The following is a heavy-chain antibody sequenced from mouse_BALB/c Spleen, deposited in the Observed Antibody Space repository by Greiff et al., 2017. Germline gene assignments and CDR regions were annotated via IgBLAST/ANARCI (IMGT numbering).Heavy chain of an antibody. D-gene: IGHD2-14*01. CDR1: GFTFTDYY. J-gene: IGHJ2*01. CDR2: ISHKANGYTT. CDR3: ARDYGYDGDFDY. Sequence: DVQLVESGGGLVQPGGSLRLSCATSGFTFTDYYMSWVRQPPGKALEWLGFISHKANGYTTEYSASVKGRFTISRDNSQSILYLQMNTLRAEDSATYYCARDYGYDGDFDYWGQGTTLTVSS. V-gene: IGHV7-3*02.